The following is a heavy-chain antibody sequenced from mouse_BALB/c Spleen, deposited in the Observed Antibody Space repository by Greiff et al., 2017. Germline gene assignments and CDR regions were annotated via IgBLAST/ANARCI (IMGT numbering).Heavy chain of an antibody. V-gene: IGHV5-12-2*01. J-gene: IGHJ4*01. Sequence: EVQVVESGGGLVQPGGSLKLSCAASGFTFSSYTMSWVRQTPEKRLEWVAYISNGGGSTYYPDTVKGRFTISRDNAKNTLYLQMSSLKSEDTAMYYCARHGNYGYVMDYWGQGTSVTVSS. CDR2: ISNGGGST. D-gene: IGHD1-2*01. CDR3: ARHGNYGYVMDY. CDR1: GFTFSSYT.